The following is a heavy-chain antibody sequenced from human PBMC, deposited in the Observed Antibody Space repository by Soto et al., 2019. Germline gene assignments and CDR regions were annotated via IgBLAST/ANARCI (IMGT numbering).Heavy chain of an antibody. CDR2: VTHSGST. V-gene: IGHV4-34*01. CDR1: GGSFSGYS. D-gene: IGHD3-10*02. CDR3: ARSVQGSIHYYYYMHV. Sequence: SETLSLTCAVYGGSFSGYSWTWIRQPPGVGLEWIGEVTHSGSTNYSPSLKSRVTISIDTSKNQFSLRLNSVTAADTAVYYCARSVQGSIHYYYYMHVPGKGTPVTGSS. J-gene: IGHJ6*03.